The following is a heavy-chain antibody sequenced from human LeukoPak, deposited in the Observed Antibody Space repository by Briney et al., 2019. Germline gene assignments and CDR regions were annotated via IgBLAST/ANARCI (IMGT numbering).Heavy chain of an antibody. CDR2: IRYDGSEK. V-gene: IGHV3-30*02. J-gene: IGHJ3*01. Sequence: GGSLRLSCAASGFTFSSRGMHWVRQAPGKGLEWVAFIRYDGSEKDYADPVKGRFTISRENAKNTLYLQLNSLRAEDTAVYFCARGISAVVPRAFDVWGQGTLVTVSS. D-gene: IGHD2-15*01. CDR1: GFTFSSRG. CDR3: ARGISAVVPRAFDV.